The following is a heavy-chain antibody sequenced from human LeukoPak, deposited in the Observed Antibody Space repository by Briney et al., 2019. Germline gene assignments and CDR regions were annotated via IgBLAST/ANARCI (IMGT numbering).Heavy chain of an antibody. Sequence: PGGSLRLSCSASGFPFSSCDMHWVRQAPGKGLEYVSGISINGGTTYYADSVKDRFTISRDNSKNTLYLQMSSLRTEDTAVYYWVIRESTTLYKTRPDYWGQGTLVTVSS. V-gene: IGHV3-64D*06. CDR3: VIRESTTLYKTRPDY. J-gene: IGHJ4*02. D-gene: IGHD1-14*01. CDR1: GFPFSSCD. CDR2: ISINGGTT.